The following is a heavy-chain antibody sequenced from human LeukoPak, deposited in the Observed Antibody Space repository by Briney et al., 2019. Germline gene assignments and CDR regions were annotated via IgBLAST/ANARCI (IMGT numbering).Heavy chain of an antibody. D-gene: IGHD6-13*01. CDR2: ISYDGSDK. CDR1: GFTISTYG. Sequence: PGGSLRLSCAASGFTISTYGMHWVRQAPGKGLEWVALISYDGSDKYYADSVKGRFTISRDNANNSLDLQMHSLRAEDTAVYYCASDPHSAAANWFDPWGQGTLVTVSS. J-gene: IGHJ5*02. CDR3: ASDPHSAAANWFDP. V-gene: IGHV3-30*03.